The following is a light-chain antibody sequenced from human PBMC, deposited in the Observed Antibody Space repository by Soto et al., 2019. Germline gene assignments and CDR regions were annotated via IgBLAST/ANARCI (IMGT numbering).Light chain of an antibody. J-gene: IGKJ1*01. CDR1: HGISDY. V-gene: IGKV1-27*01. CDR2: AAS. Sequence: SQMTQSPSSLSASVGDRVTITCRASHGISDYLAWYQQKPGKVPKLLIYAASTLQSGVPSRFSGSGSGTDFTLTITSLQPEDVATYYCQKYNSARWTFGQGTKVDIK. CDR3: QKYNSARWT.